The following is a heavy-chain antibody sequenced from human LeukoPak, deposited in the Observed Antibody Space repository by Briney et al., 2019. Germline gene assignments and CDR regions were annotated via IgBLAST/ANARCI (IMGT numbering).Heavy chain of an antibody. CDR2: ISFDGTNK. J-gene: IGHJ4*02. CDR1: ESTFNTYA. Sequence: PGRSLRLSCVASESTFNTYAMHWVRQAPGKGLDWVAAISFDGTNKYYADSVKGRFTISRDNSKNTLYLQMNSLRAEDTAVYYCAKKGATTGDFDYWGQGTLVTVSS. D-gene: IGHD1-26*01. V-gene: IGHV3-30*04. CDR3: AKKGATTGDFDY.